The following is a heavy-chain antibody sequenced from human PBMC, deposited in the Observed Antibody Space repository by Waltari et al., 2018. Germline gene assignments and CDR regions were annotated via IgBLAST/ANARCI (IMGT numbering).Heavy chain of an antibody. J-gene: IGHJ3*02. CDR3: ARGLGGDYLTVAFDI. V-gene: IGHV4-30-2*01. Sequence: QVQLQESGPGLLKPSQTLSLTCTVSGGSISSGGYSWSWIRQHPGKGLEWIGYIYHSGSTYYNPSLKSRVTISVDRSKNQFSLKLSSVTAADTAVYYCARGLGGDYLTVAFDIWGQGTMVTVSS. D-gene: IGHD2-21*02. CDR1: GGSISSGGYS. CDR2: IYHSGST.